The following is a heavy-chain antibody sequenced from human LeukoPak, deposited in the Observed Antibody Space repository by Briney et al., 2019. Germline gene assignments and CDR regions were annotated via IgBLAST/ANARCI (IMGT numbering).Heavy chain of an antibody. CDR3: AYRNTLDY. J-gene: IGHJ4*02. CDR1: GFSFSGHW. CDR2: IKPDGSEK. Sequence: GGSLRVSCAASGFSFSGHWMNWVRQPPGKGLEWVANIKPDGSEKYYVDSVKGRFTISRDDAKRSLDLQMDSLRAEDTAIYYCAYRNTLDYWGQGTLVTVSS. D-gene: IGHD1-26*01. V-gene: IGHV3-7*02.